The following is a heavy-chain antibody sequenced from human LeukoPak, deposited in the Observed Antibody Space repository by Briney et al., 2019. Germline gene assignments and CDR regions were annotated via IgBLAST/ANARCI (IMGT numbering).Heavy chain of an antibody. V-gene: IGHV4-59*01. CDR1: GGSISSYY. D-gene: IGHD3-3*02. CDR2: IYYSGST. J-gene: IGHJ4*02. CDR3: ARGENSIFGVGTFDY. Sequence: SETLSLTCTVSGGSISSYYWSWIRKPPGKGLEWIGYIYYSGSTNYNPSLKSRVTISVDTSKNQFSLKLSSVTAADTAVYYCARGENSIFGVGTFDYWGQGALVTVSS.